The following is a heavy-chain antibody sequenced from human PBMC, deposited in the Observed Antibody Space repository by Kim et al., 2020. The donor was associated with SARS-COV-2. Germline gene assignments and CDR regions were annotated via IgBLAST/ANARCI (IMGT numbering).Heavy chain of an antibody. CDR1: GFTFSSYA. V-gene: IGHV3-23*01. J-gene: IGHJ4*02. CDR2: ISGSGGST. D-gene: IGHD3-10*01. Sequence: GGSLRLSCAASGFTFSSYAMSWVRQAPGKGLEWVSAISGSGGSTYYADSVKGRFTISRDNSKNTLYLQMNSLRAEDTAVYYCASGSGSYYRRIDYWGQGTLVTVSS. CDR3: ASGSGSYYRRIDY.